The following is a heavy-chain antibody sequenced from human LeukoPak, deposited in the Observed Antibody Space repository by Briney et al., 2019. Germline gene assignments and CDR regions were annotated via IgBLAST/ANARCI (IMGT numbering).Heavy chain of an antibody. D-gene: IGHD2-2*01. CDR2: INPNSGGT. Sequence: ASVKVSCKASGYTFTGYYMHWVRQAPGQGLEWMGWINPNSGGTNYAQKFQGRVTMTRDTSISTAYMELNRLRSDDTAVYYCARMVYCSSTSCYSGPKYFDYWGQGTLVTVSS. CDR1: GYTFTGYY. J-gene: IGHJ4*02. CDR3: ARMVYCSSTSCYSGPKYFDY. V-gene: IGHV1-2*02.